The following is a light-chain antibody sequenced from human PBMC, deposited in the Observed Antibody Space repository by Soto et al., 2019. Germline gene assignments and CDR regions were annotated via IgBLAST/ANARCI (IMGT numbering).Light chain of an antibody. CDR3: QHYNSYSEA. Sequence: DIQMTQSPSSLSASIGDRVTITCRASQTVNTYLHWYQQKPGKAPKLLIYAASNLQSGVPSRFSGSGSGTEFTLTISSLQPDDFAPYYCQHYNSYSEAFGQGTKADI. CDR1: QTVNTY. CDR2: AAS. J-gene: IGKJ1*01. V-gene: IGKV1-5*01.